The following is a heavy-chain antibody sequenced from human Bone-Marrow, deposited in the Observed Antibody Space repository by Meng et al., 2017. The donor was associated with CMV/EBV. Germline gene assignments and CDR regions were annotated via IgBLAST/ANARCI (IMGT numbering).Heavy chain of an antibody. CDR2: ISYDGSHK. CDR1: GFNFSNYA. V-gene: IGHV3-30*04. D-gene: IGHD3-22*01. J-gene: IGHJ4*02. Sequence: GESLKISCVASGFNFSNYAMHWVRQAPGKGLEWVAVISYDGSHKYYADSVKGRFTISRDNSKDTLYLQMYRLRAEDTALYYFASAYDGTGWGQGTRVTVSS. CDR3: ASAYDGTG.